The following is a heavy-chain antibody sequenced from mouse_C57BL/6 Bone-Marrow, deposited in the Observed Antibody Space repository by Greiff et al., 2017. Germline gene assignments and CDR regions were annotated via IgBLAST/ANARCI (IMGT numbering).Heavy chain of an antibody. J-gene: IGHJ3*01. D-gene: IGHD2-4*01. CDR3: ARRGYDSY. CDR2: IAPSDSYT. V-gene: IGHV1-50*01. Sequence: QVQLQQPGAELVKPGASVKLSCKASGYTFTSYWMQWVKQRPGQGLEWIGEIAPSDSYTNYNQKFKGKATLTVDTSSSTAYMQLSSLTSEDSAVYYCARRGYDSYWGQGTLVTVSA. CDR1: GYTFTSYW.